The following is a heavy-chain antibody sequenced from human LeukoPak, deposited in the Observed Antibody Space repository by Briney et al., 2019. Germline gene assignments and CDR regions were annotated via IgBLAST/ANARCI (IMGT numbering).Heavy chain of an antibody. D-gene: IGHD3-22*01. Sequence: SETLSLTCTVSGGSISSYYWSWIRQPAGKGLEWIGRIYTSGSTNYNPSLKNRVTMSVDTSKNQFSLKLSSVTAADTAVYYCARVGDSSGYHQGGYFDYWGQGTLVTVSS. J-gene: IGHJ4*02. CDR1: GGSISSYY. CDR3: ARVGDSSGYHQGGYFDY. CDR2: IYTSGST. V-gene: IGHV4-4*07.